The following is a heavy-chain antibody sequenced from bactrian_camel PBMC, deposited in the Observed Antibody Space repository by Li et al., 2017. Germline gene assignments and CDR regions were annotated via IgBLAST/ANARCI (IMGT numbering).Heavy chain of an antibody. V-gene: IGHV3S40*01. Sequence: EVQLVESGGGLVQPGGSLRLSCAGSGFTFSTHDMSWVRQAPGKGLEWVSLINSGGGSSYYADSVKGRFTVSRDNAKNTLYLQLNSLKSEDTALYYCATGGQMGWVDFGYWGQGTQVTVS. J-gene: IGHJ6*01. D-gene: IGHD5*01. CDR2: INSGGGSS. CDR1: GFTFSTHD. CDR3: ATGGQMGWVDFGY.